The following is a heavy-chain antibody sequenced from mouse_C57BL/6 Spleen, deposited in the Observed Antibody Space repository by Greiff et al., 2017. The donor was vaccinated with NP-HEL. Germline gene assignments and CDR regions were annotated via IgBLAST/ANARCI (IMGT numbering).Heavy chain of an antibody. CDR3: ARWVLPGPYYFDY. Sequence: QVQLQQPGAELVKPGASVKLSCKASGYTFTSYWMQWVKQRPGQGLEWIGEIDPSDSYTNYNQKFKGKATLTVDTSSSTAYMQLSSRTSEDSAVYYCARWVLPGPYYFDYWGQGTTLTVSS. D-gene: IGHD2-12*01. V-gene: IGHV1-50*01. CDR1: GYTFTSYW. J-gene: IGHJ2*01. CDR2: IDPSDSYT.